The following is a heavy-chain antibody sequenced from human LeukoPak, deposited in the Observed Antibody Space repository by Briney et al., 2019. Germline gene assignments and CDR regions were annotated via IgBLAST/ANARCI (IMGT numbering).Heavy chain of an antibody. J-gene: IGHJ3*02. V-gene: IGHV3-74*03. CDR2: INSDGSSI. CDR3: ARVESGYAFDI. D-gene: IGHD1-14*01. CDR1: GFTFSSYW. Sequence: PGGSLRLSCAASGFTFSSYWMHWVRQAPGKGLVWVSRINSDGSSIMYADSVKGRFTISRDNARNTLYLQINSLRAEDTAVYYCARVESGYAFDIWGQGTMVTVSS.